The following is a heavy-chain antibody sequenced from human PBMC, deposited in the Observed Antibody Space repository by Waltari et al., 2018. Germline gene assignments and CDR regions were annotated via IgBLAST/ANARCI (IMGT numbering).Heavy chain of an antibody. CDR3: ARDDAPFGSYFWFDP. CDR1: GYTFTGYY. Sequence: QVQLVQSGAEVKKPGASVKVSCKASGYTFTGYYMHWVRQTPGQGLEWMGWINPNSGGTNYAQKFRGRVTMTRDTSISTAYMDLSSLRSDDTAVYYCARDDAPFGSYFWFDPWGQGTLVTVSS. CDR2: INPNSGGT. J-gene: IGHJ5*02. D-gene: IGHD1-26*01. V-gene: IGHV1-2*02.